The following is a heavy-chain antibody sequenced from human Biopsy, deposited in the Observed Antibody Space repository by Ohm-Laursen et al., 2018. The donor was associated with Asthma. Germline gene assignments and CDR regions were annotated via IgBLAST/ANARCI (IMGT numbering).Heavy chain of an antibody. V-gene: IGHV3-53*01. Sequence: LSLSCAASGFAVSRDYMFWVRQAPGKGLEWVSVIYSGGTSHTADSVRGRFTISRDYSKNTLYLQMHSLRAEDTAVYYCARGDSSGWSHYYFDYWGQGTLVTVSS. D-gene: IGHD6-19*01. CDR1: GFAVSRDY. J-gene: IGHJ4*02. CDR3: ARGDSSGWSHYYFDY. CDR2: IYSGGTS.